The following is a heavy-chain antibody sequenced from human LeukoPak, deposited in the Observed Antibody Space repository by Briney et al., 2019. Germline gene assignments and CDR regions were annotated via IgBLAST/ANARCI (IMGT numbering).Heavy chain of an antibody. V-gene: IGHV3-48*01. J-gene: IGHJ4*02. D-gene: IGHD3-3*01. Sequence: GGSLRLSCAASGFTFSSFSMNWVRQAPGKGLEWVSFITGSSSTIYYADSVKGRFTISRDNAKNSLYLQMNSLRAEDTAVYYCARTYYDFWSGFPKDRPFDYWGQGTLVTVSS. CDR3: ARTYYDFWSGFPKDRPFDY. CDR1: GFTFSSFS. CDR2: ITGSSSTI.